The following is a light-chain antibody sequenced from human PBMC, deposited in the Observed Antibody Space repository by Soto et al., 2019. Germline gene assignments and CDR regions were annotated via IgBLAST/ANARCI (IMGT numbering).Light chain of an antibody. CDR3: HQYNNWPPA. V-gene: IGKV3-15*01. CDR2: GAS. J-gene: IGKJ4*01. CDR1: QSVSTT. Sequence: EIVMTQSPATLSVSLGERVTLSCRASQSVSTTLAWYQQKPGQAPRRLIYGASTRATGIPARFSGSGSGTEFTITISSLQSEDFAVYYCHQYNNWPPAFGGGNKVEIK.